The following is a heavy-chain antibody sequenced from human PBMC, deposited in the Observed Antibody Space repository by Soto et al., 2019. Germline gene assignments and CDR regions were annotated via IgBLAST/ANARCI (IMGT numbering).Heavy chain of an antibody. V-gene: IGHV4-28*01. CDR2: IYYSGTT. CDR3: ARREIQGPIDY. CDR1: GYSISSSNW. Sequence: SETLSLTCAVSGYSISSSNWWGWIRRPPGKGLEWIGYIYYSGTTYYNPSLKSRVTMSVDTSKNQFSLKLTSVTAVDTAVYYCARREIQGPIDYWGQGPLVTVSS. J-gene: IGHJ4*02. D-gene: IGHD1-26*01.